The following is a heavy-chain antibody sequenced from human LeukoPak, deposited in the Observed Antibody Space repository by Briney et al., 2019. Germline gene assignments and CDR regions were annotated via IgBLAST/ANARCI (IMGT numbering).Heavy chain of an antibody. CDR2: IYPGNSDT. V-gene: IGHV5-51*01. CDR1: RYGFTNYW. Sequence: GESLKISCQASRYGFTNYWIGWVRQMPGKGLEWMGLIYPGNSDTRYSPSFQGRVTISADKSINTAYLQWSSLKASDTAIYYCARDRDTLDYYYMDVWGKGTTVTVSS. D-gene: IGHD3-16*01. J-gene: IGHJ6*03. CDR3: ARDRDTLDYYYMDV.